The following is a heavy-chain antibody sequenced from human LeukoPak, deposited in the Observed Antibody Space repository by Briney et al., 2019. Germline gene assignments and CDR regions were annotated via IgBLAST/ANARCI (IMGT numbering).Heavy chain of an antibody. J-gene: IGHJ3*01. CDR2: NKRKTDGGTT. V-gene: IGHV3-15*01. D-gene: IGHD2-15*01. CDR1: GVTFSNAF. Sequence: GGSLRLSCAASGVTFSNAFVSWVRQARGKGLEWAGPNKRKTDGGTTDYAEPVKGRFTLSRDDSKNTLYLQMNSLKIEDTAVYYSTTGGLCSGYGFDVWGQGTMVAVSS. CDR3: TTGGLCSGYGFDV.